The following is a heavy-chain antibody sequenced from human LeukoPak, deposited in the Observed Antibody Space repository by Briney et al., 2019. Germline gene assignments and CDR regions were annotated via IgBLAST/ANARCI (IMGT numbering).Heavy chain of an antibody. CDR3: ARRSRLYKHEATGYHDS. D-gene: IGHD3-9*01. CDR2: VFYSETT. CDR1: ADYITTTNYY. Sequence: SETLSLTCNVYADYITTTNYYWAWLRQPPGKGLEWIASVFYSETTYYNPSLKSRVIISMDTSRKQISLRLSSVTATDTAIYYCARRSRLYKHEATGYHDSWGQGTLVTVSS. V-gene: IGHV4-39*01. J-gene: IGHJ4*02.